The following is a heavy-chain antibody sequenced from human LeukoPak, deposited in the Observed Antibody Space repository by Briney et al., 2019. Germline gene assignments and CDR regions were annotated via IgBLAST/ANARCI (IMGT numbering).Heavy chain of an antibody. D-gene: IGHD6-19*01. CDR3: ARGYGSGWRNGRYAFDI. J-gene: IGHJ3*02. CDR1: GYTFTGYY. V-gene: IGHV1-2*02. Sequence: GASVKVSCKASGYTFTGYYMHWVRQAPGQGLEWMGWINPNSGGTNYAQKFQGRVTMTRDTSISTAYMELSRLRSDDTAVYYCARGYGSGWRNGRYAFDIWGQGTMVTVSS. CDR2: INPNSGGT.